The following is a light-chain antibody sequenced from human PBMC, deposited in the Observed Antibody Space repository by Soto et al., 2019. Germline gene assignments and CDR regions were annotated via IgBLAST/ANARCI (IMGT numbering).Light chain of an antibody. CDR3: SSFGGSTAFV. CDR1: SSDFGGHNY. V-gene: IGLV2-8*01. J-gene: IGLJ2*01. CDR2: EVT. Sequence: QSALTQPRSASGSPGQSVTISCTGTSSDFGGHNYVSWYQQHPGKAPKLIIYEVTKRPSGVPDRFSGSKSGNTASLTVSGLQAEDEADYYCSSFGGSTAFVFGGGTKLTVL.